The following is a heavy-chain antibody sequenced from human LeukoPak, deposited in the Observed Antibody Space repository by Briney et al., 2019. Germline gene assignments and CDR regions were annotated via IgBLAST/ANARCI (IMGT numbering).Heavy chain of an antibody. D-gene: IGHD3-22*01. CDR1: VGSFSGYY. Sequence: SETLSLTCAVYVGSFSGYYWSWIRQPPGKGLEWIGEINHSGSTNYNPSLKSRVTISVDTSKNQFSLKLSSVTAADTAVYYCARVHYHYDSSGPEWWSDPWGQGTLVTVSS. V-gene: IGHV4-34*01. J-gene: IGHJ5*02. CDR3: ARVHYHYDSSGPEWWSDP. CDR2: INHSGST.